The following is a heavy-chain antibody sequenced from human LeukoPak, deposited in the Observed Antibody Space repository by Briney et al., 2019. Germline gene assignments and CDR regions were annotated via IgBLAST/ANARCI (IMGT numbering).Heavy chain of an antibody. CDR3: TYTSSSGVVY. CDR2: IRNKANNYAT. Sequence: GGSLRLSCAASGFTFSSYWMSWVRQASGKGLEWVGRIRNKANNYATAYAASLKGRFTISRDDSKNTAYLQMNSLETDDTAMYYCTYTSSSGVVYWGQGTLVTVSS. CDR1: GFTFSSYW. V-gene: IGHV3-73*01. J-gene: IGHJ4*02. D-gene: IGHD6-6*01.